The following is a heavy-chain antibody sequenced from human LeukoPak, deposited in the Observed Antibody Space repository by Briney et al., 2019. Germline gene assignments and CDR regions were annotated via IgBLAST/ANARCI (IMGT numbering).Heavy chain of an antibody. CDR3: ARLSGTIASAV. Sequence: GGSLRLSCAASGFTFSSYSMNWVRQAPGKGLEWVSYISSSSGTIYYADSVKGRFTISRDNAKNSLYLQLNSLRAEDTAVYYCARLSGTIASAVWGQGTLVTVSS. CDR1: GFTFSSYS. CDR2: ISSSSGTI. V-gene: IGHV3-48*01. D-gene: IGHD1-1*01. J-gene: IGHJ4*02.